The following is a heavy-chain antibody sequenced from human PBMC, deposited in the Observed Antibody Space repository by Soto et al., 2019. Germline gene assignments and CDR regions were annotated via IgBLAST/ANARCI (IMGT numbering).Heavy chain of an antibody. CDR2: IIPILGIA. V-gene: IGHV1-69*02. J-gene: IGHJ4*02. CDR3: ARGGMRLATISG. Sequence: QVQLVQSGAEVKKPGSSVKVSCKASGGTFSSYTISWVRQAPGQGLEWMGRIIPILGIANYAQKFQGRVTITADKSTSTAYMELSSLRSEDTAVYYCARGGMRLATISGWGQGTLVTVSS. D-gene: IGHD5-12*01. CDR1: GGTFSSYT.